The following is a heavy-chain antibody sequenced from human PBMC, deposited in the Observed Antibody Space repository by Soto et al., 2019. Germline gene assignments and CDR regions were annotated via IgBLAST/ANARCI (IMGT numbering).Heavy chain of an antibody. CDR3: AKRGPGHCSGGTCYSLDY. Sequence: GGSLRLSCAASGFTFNSYGIHWVRQTPGKGLEWVASISYDGSHTYYADSVKGRFTISRDNSMRTVYLLMNSLRAEDTALYYCAKRGPGHCSGGTCYSLDYWGQGTPVTVSS. CDR2: ISYDGSHT. D-gene: IGHD2-15*01. J-gene: IGHJ4*02. V-gene: IGHV3-30*18. CDR1: GFTFNSYG.